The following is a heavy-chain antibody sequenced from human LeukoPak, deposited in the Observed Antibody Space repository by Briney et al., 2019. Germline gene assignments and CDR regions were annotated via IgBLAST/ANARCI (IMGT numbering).Heavy chain of an antibody. CDR3: ARTTEGYAGGPGYSYYYYMDV. J-gene: IGHJ6*03. CDR2: IHYSGST. CDR1: GGSISGYY. D-gene: IGHD5-12*01. Sequence: SETLSLTCTVSGGSISGYYWSWIRQPPGKGLQWIGYIHYSGSTHYNPSLKSRVTISVDTSKNQVSLKLRSVTAADTAVFYCARTTEGYAGGPGYSYYYYMDVWGKGTTVTLSS. V-gene: IGHV4-59*01.